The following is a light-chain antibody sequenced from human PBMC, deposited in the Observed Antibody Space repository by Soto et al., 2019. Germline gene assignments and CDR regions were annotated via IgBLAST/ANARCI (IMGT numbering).Light chain of an antibody. CDR1: SSNIGTNT. J-gene: IGLJ3*02. CDR3: AAWDGSLNVVL. V-gene: IGLV1-44*01. CDR2: SSN. Sequence: QSVLTEPPSASGTPGQRVTISCSGSSSNIGTNTVNWYQQFPRSAPKLLMYSSNQRPSGVPDRFSGSKSGTSAPLAISGLQSEDEADYYCAAWDGSLNVVLFGGGT.